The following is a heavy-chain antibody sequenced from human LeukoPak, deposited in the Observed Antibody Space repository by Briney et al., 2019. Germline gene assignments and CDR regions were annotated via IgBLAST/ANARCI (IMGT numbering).Heavy chain of an antibody. Sequence: ASVKVSCKASGYTFTSYAMNWVRQAPGQGLEWMGWINPNSGGTNYAQKFQGRVNMTRDTSISTAYMELSRLRSDDTAVYYCARGGDIAGTTGYYYMDVWGKGTTVTVSS. V-gene: IGHV1-2*02. CDR2: INPNSGGT. CDR3: ARGGDIAGTTGYYYMDV. J-gene: IGHJ6*03. D-gene: IGHD1-7*01. CDR1: GYTFTSYA.